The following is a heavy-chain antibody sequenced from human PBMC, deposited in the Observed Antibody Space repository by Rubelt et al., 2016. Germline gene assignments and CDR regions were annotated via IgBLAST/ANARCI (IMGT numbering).Heavy chain of an antibody. V-gene: IGHV4-39*01. J-gene: IGHJ5*02. Sequence: QLQLQESGPGLVKSSETLSLSCTVSGGSISSSSYNWGWIRQTPGKGLEWIGSIHYTGSTFYDPSLQSRVTISVDTSKNQFSLKLTSVTAAETAGYYCAGRTNGFDPWGQGTLVTVSS. CDR3: AGRTNGFDP. CDR1: GGSISSSSYN. CDR2: IHYTGST.